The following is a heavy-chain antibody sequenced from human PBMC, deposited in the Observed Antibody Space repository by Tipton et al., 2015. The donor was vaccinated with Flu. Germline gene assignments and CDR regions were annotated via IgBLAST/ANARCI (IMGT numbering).Heavy chain of an antibody. D-gene: IGHD1-1*01. CDR3: ARGGYPRNYYYYYGMDV. Sequence: TLSLTCTVSGGSISIYYWSWIRQPPGKGLEWIGYIYYSGSTNYNPSLKSRVTISVDTSKNQFSLKLSSVTAADTAVYYCARGGYPRNYYYYYGMDVWGQGTTVTVSS. V-gene: IGHV4-59*01. CDR2: IYYSGST. J-gene: IGHJ6*02. CDR1: GGSISIYY.